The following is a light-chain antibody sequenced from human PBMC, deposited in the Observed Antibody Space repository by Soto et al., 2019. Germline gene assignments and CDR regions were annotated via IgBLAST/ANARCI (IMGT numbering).Light chain of an antibody. CDR2: SAF. CDR1: QAIRNE. CDR3: LQWNSYPRT. Sequence: DIQMTQSPSSLSASVGDTVTITCRTSQAIRNELAWYQQKPGKAPKRLIYSAFSLENGVPSRFSGSGSRTTCTLTIRSLQPEDCATYYCLQWNSYPRTFGGGTKVEVK. J-gene: IGKJ4*01. V-gene: IGKV1-17*01.